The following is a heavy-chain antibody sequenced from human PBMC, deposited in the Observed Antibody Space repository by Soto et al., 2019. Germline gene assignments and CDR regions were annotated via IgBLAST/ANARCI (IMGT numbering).Heavy chain of an antibody. J-gene: IGHJ6*03. D-gene: IGHD1-7*01. Sequence: QTLTLTCAISGGSVSSNSAAWNWIRLSPSRGLEWLARTYYRSRWYNDYAVSVRSRITVNPDTSKNQFSLQLTSVTPEDTAVYYCAGTTSHQWYYMDVWGKGTTVTVSS. V-gene: IGHV6-1*01. CDR2: TYYRSRWYN. CDR1: GGSVSSNSAA. CDR3: AGTTSHQWYYMDV.